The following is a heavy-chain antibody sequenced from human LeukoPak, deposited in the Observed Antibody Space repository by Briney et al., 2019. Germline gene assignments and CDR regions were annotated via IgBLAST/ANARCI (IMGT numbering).Heavy chain of an antibody. CDR3: VSTSGP. CDR1: GFTFTHYW. Sequence: QPGGSLRLSCEASGFTFTHYWMRWVRQPPGKGLEWLANIKQDGSLEFYEDSVKGRFTASIDSVKNSLYLHMTRLRVEDTAVYYCVSTSGPWGQGTPVTVSS. CDR2: IKQDGSLE. V-gene: IGHV3-7*01. J-gene: IGHJ5*02.